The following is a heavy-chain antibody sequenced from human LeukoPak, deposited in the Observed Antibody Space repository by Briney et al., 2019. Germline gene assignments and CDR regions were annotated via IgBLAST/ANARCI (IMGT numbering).Heavy chain of an antibody. D-gene: IGHD3-3*01. CDR2: ISGSGGST. Sequence: GGSLRLSCAASGFTFSSYAMSWVRQAPGKGLEWVSAISGSGGSTYYADSVKGRFTISRDNSKNTLYLQMNSLRAEDTAVYYCAKVGRRYYDFWSGYSSFDYWGQGTLVTVSS. V-gene: IGHV3-23*01. J-gene: IGHJ4*02. CDR3: AKVGRRYYDFWSGYSSFDY. CDR1: GFTFSSYA.